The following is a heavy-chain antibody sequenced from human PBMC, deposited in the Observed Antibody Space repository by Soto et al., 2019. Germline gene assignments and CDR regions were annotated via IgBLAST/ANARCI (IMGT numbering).Heavy chain of an antibody. CDR1: GFTFSSYA. Sequence: PGGSLRLSCAASGFTFSSYAMNWVRQAPGKGLEWVSSISADGERTYYADSVKGRFTIYRDNSKSTLNLQMSSLGGEDTAIYYCARFSRCSSDCPSDLWGQGTLVTVSS. CDR3: ARFSRCSSDCPSDL. D-gene: IGHD2-21*01. CDR2: ISADGERT. V-gene: IGHV3-23*01. J-gene: IGHJ5*02.